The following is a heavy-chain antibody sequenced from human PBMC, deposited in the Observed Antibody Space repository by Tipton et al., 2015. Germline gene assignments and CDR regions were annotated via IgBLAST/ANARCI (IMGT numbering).Heavy chain of an antibody. D-gene: IGHD1-26*01. Sequence: TLSLTCTVSGGSISSSSYYWGWIRQPPGKGLEWIASIYYSGSTYYNPSLKSRVTISVDTSKNQFSLKLSSVTAADTAVYYCARFTGSNYVFDYWGQGTLVTVSS. CDR1: GGSISSSSYY. CDR2: IYYSGST. V-gene: IGHV4-39*01. J-gene: IGHJ4*02. CDR3: ARFTGSNYVFDY.